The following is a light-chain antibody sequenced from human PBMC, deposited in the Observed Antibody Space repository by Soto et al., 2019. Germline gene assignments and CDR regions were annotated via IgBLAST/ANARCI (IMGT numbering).Light chain of an antibody. Sequence: DIQMTQSQSSVSAAVGDRVTITCRASQGITNGLAWYQQKPGKAPKLLIYEASSLQSGVPSRISGSGSGTDFTLTISSLQPEDFATYYCQQANSFPITCGQGTRLEIK. J-gene: IGKJ5*01. CDR1: QGITNG. CDR2: EAS. V-gene: IGKV1D-12*01. CDR3: QQANSFPIT.